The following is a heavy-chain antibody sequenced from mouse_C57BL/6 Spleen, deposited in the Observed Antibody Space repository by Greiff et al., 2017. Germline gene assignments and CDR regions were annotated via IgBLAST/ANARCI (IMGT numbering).Heavy chain of an antibody. CDR2: ISNLAYSI. CDR3: ARRTTRGSSSYAMDY. D-gene: IGHD1-1*01. J-gene: IGHJ4*01. Sequence: EVKVVESGGGLVQPGGSLKLSCAASGFTFSDYGMAWVRQAPRKGPEWVAFISNLAYSIYYADTVTGRFTISRENAKNTLYLEMSSLRSEDTAMYYCARRTTRGSSSYAMDYWGQGTSVTVSS. CDR1: GFTFSDYG. V-gene: IGHV5-15*01.